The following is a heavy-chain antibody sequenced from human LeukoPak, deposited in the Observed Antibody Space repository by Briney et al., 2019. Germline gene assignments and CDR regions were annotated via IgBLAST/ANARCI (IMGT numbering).Heavy chain of an antibody. CDR2: MYYSWDT. Sequence: SETLSLTCTVSGGSISSHYWSWIRQPPGKGLEWIGYMYYSWDTNYNPSLKSRVTISADTSKNQFSLNLNSVTAADTAVYYCAREGKGIWAFDIWGQGTMVTVSS. V-gene: IGHV4-59*11. D-gene: IGHD6-13*01. CDR1: GGSISSHY. CDR3: AREGKGIWAFDI. J-gene: IGHJ3*02.